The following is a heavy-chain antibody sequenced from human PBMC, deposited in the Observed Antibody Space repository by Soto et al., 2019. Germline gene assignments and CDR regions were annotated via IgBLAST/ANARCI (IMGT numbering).Heavy chain of an antibody. V-gene: IGHV1-69*13. Sequence: SVKVSCKASGGTFSSYAISWVRQAPGQGLEWMGGIIPIFGTANYAQKFQGRVTITADESTSTAYMELSSLRSEDTAVYYCARAGPRGNYYDILTGYYKDYYYYGMDVWGQGT. J-gene: IGHJ6*02. CDR1: GGTFSSYA. CDR3: ARAGPRGNYYDILTGYYKDYYYYGMDV. CDR2: IIPIFGTA. D-gene: IGHD3-9*01.